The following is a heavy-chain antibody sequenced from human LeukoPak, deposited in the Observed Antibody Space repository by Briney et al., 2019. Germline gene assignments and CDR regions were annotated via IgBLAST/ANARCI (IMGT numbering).Heavy chain of an antibody. CDR2: INAGNGNT. D-gene: IGHD3-22*01. CDR3: ARSYGGYYYEIDY. Sequence: ASVKVSCKASGYTFTGYYMHWVRQAPGQRLEWMGWINAGNGNTKYSQKFQGRVTITRDTSASTAYMELSSLRSEDTAVYYCARSYGGYYYEIDYWGQGTLVTVSS. CDR1: GYTFTGYY. J-gene: IGHJ4*02. V-gene: IGHV1-3*01.